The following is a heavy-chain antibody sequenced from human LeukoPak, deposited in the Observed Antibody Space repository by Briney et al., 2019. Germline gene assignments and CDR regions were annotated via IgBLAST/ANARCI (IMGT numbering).Heavy chain of an antibody. CDR3: TRVIADTSGWYYFDY. CDR2: INAGNGNT. J-gene: IGHJ4*02. V-gene: IGHV1-3*01. Sequence: ASVKVSCKASGYTFTSYTMHWVRQAPGQRLEWMGWINAGNGNTKYSQKFQGRVTFTRDTSASTAYMELSSLRSEDTAVYYCTRVIADTSGWYYFDYWGQGTLVTVSS. CDR1: GYTFTSYT. D-gene: IGHD6-19*01.